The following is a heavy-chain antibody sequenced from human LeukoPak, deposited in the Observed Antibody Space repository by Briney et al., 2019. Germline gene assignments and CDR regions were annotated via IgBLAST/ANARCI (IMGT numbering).Heavy chain of an antibody. V-gene: IGHV3-23*01. CDR3: AKDRGNFWSGDAFDI. D-gene: IGHD3-3*01. CDR2: VSASDT. J-gene: IGHJ3*02. CDR1: GFTFSSYA. Sequence: PGGSLRLSCVASGFTFSSYAMTWVRQAPGKGLEWVSAVSASDTSYADSVKGRFIISRDNSKNMLSLQMNSLRVEDTAVYYCAKDRGNFWSGDAFDIWGQGTVVTVSS.